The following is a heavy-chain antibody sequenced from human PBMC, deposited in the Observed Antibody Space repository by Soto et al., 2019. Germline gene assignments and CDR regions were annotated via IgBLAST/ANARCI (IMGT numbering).Heavy chain of an antibody. V-gene: IGHV4-31*02. D-gene: IGHD2-8*01. Sequence: VQLQESGPGLVKPSETLSFTCNVSGGSISSGGYYWSWIRQRPGKGLEWIGYIYHRGGTYYNPALKRRITISVYTSKNQFSLKMTSVTAADTAVYFCARAPGRMMNALRYYYGLDVWGQGTTVTVSS. CDR2: IYHRGGT. J-gene: IGHJ6*02. CDR3: ARAPGRMMNALRYYYGLDV. CDR1: GGSISSGGYY.